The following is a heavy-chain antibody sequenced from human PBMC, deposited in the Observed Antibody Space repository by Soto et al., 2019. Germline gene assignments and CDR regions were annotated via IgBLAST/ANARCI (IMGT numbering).Heavy chain of an antibody. CDR2: INPNSGGT. CDR1: GYTFTSYC. Sequence: ASVKVSCKASGYTFTSYCISWVRHAPGQGLEWMGWINPNSGGTNYAQKFQGWVTMTRDTSISTAYMELSRLRSDDTAVYYCARAVGYCSSTSCPVQPDYYYYYGMDVWGQGTTVTVSS. J-gene: IGHJ6*02. D-gene: IGHD2-2*01. CDR3: ARAVGYCSSTSCPVQPDYYYYYGMDV. V-gene: IGHV1-2*04.